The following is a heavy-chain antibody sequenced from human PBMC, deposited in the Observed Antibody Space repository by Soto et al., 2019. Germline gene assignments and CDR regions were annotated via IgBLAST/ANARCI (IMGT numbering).Heavy chain of an antibody. CDR2: IWYDGSNK. V-gene: IGHV3-33*01. D-gene: IGHD3-10*01. CDR1: GFTFSSYG. CDR3: ARGTYYYGSGSYRLGFDY. Sequence: QVQLVESGGGVVQPGRSLRLSCAASGFTFSSYGMHWVRQAPGKGLEWVAVIWYDGSNKYYADSVKGRFPISRDNSKNTLYLQMNSLRAEDTAVYYCARGTYYYGSGSYRLGFDYWGQGTLVTVSS. J-gene: IGHJ4*02.